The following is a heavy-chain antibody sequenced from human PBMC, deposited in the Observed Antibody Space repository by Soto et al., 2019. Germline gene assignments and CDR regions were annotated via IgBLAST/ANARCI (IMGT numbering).Heavy chain of an antibody. CDR1: GGTFSSYT. CDR2: IIPILGIA. D-gene: IGHD3-22*01. Sequence: QVQLVQSGAEVKKPGSSVKVSCKASGGTFSSYTISWVRQAPGQGLEWMGRIIPILGIANYAQKFQGRVTLTADKSSSTAYMELSRLLSEYTTVYCCARERWYYYDTSCYGMDVWGQGTTVTVS. CDR3: ARERWYYYDTSCYGMDV. J-gene: IGHJ6*02. V-gene: IGHV1-69*08.